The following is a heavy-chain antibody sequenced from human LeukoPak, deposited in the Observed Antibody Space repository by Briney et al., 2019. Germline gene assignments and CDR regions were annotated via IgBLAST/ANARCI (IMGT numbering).Heavy chain of an antibody. CDR1: GYTLTELS. Sequence: ASVKASCKVSGYTLTELSMHWVRQAPGKGLEWMGGFDPEDGETIYAQKFQGRVTMTEDTSTDTAYMELSSLRSEDTAVYYCATVGVTTNAFDIWGQGTMVTVSS. D-gene: IGHD4-17*01. J-gene: IGHJ3*02. CDR3: ATVGVTTNAFDI. CDR2: FDPEDGET. V-gene: IGHV1-24*01.